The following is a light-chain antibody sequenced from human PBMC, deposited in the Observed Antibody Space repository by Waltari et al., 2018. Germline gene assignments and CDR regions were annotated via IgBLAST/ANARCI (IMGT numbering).Light chain of an antibody. Sequence: ALQLTQSPSSLSASVGDRVTLICRASQGISSALAWYQQKPGTAPKLLLYYASSLESGVPSRFSGIGSETEVTLTFSSLQPEDFATFCCQQLNNDPCTFGPGTKVVIK. CDR1: QGISSA. J-gene: IGKJ3*01. V-gene: IGKV1D-13*01. CDR3: QQLNNDPCT. CDR2: YAS.